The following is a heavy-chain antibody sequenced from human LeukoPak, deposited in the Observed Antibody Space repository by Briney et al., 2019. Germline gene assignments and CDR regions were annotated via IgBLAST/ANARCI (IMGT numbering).Heavy chain of an antibody. CDR3: ARDQGSVYYDSSGYPYYYYYMDV. J-gene: IGHJ6*03. CDR2: IYSGGST. D-gene: IGHD3-22*01. CDR1: GFTVSSNY. V-gene: IGHV3-53*01. Sequence: GGSLRLSCAASGFTVSSNYMSWVRQAPGKGLEWVSVIYSGGSTYYADSVKGRFTISRDNSKNTLYLQMNSLRAEDTAVYYCARDQGSVYYDSSGYPYYYYYMDVWGKGTTVTVPS.